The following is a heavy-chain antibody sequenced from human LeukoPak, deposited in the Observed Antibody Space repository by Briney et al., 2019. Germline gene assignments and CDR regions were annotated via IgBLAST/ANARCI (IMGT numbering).Heavy chain of an antibody. CDR3: ARDKGSSGSYYNIGDY. J-gene: IGHJ4*02. CDR2: IDPNSGGT. D-gene: IGHD3-10*01. V-gene: IGHV1-2*02. Sequence: ASVKVSCKASGCTLTAHYNQWVRQAPGHGLEWMGWIDPNSGGTNYAQKFQGRVTMTRDTSISTAFMELSGLRSDDTAVYYCARDKGSSGSYYNIGDYWGQGTPVTVSS. CDR1: GCTLTAHY.